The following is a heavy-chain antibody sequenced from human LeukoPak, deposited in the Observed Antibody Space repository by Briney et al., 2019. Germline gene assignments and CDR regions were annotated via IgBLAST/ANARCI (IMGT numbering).Heavy chain of an antibody. V-gene: IGHV4-30-4*01. Sequence: SQTLSLTCAVSGGSSRSGDYFWSWIRQPPGKGLEWIGHIHYSENTYYNPSLKRRVSISVDTSKNQFSLKLSSVTAADTAVYYCARENNDYGGKKAFDYWGQGTLVTVSS. CDR1: GGSSRSGDYF. CDR2: IHYSENT. CDR3: ARENNDYGGKKAFDY. J-gene: IGHJ4*02. D-gene: IGHD4-23*01.